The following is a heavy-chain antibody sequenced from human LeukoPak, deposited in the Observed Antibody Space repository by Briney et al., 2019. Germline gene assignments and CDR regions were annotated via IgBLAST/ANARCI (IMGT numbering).Heavy chain of an antibody. CDR1: GGSISSSSYY. D-gene: IGHD3-10*01. CDR2: IYYSGST. J-gene: IGHJ4*02. Sequence: ASETLSLTCTVSGGSISSSSYYWGWIRQPPGKGLEWIGSIYYSGSTYYNPSFKSRLTISVDTSKNQFSLKLSSVTAADTAVYYCASLRTGDFDYWGQGALVTVSS. CDR3: ASLRTGDFDY. V-gene: IGHV4-39*01.